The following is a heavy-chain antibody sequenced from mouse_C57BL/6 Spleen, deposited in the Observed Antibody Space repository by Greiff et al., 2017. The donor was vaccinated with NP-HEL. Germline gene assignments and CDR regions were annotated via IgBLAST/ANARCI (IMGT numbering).Heavy chain of an antibody. V-gene: IGHV1-19*01. CDR1: GYTFTDYY. CDR3: ARGGTTVVGPYWYFDV. CDR2: INPYNGGT. D-gene: IGHD1-1*01. J-gene: IGHJ1*03. Sequence: VQLQQSGPVLVKPGASVKMSCKASGYTFTDYYMNWVKQSHGKSLEWIGVINPYNGGTSYNQKFKGKATLTVDKSSSTAYMELNSLTSEDSAVYYCARGGTTVVGPYWYFDVWGTGTTVTVSS.